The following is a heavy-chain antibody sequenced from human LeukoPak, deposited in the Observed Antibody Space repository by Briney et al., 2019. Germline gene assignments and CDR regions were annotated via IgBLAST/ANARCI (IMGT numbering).Heavy chain of an antibody. CDR2: IYPGDSDT. J-gene: IGHJ6*02. Sequence: GESLKISCKGSGYLFTSYWIAWVRQMPGKGLEWMGIIYPGDSDTRYSPSFQGQVTISADKSISTAYLQWSSLKASDTAMYYCARQGTTVTRGMDVWGQGTTVTVSS. D-gene: IGHD4-17*01. V-gene: IGHV5-51*01. CDR3: ARQGTTVTRGMDV. CDR1: GYLFTSYW.